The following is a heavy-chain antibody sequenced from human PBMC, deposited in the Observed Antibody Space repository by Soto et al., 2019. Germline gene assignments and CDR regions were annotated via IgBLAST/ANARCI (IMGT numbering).Heavy chain of an antibody. CDR2: IDPSDSQT. J-gene: IGHJ4*02. CDR3: ARQIYDSDNGPNFQYYFDS. V-gene: IGHV5-10-1*01. CDR1: GYSFAGYW. D-gene: IGHD3-22*01. Sequence: GESLKISCKGSGYSFAGYWITWVRQKPGKGLEWMGRIDPSDSQTYYSPSFRGHVTISVTKSITTVFLQWSSLRASDTAMYYCARQIYDSDNGPNFQYYFDSWGPGTQVTVYS.